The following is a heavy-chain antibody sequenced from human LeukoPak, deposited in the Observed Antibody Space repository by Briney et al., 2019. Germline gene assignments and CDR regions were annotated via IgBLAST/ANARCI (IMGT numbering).Heavy chain of an antibody. V-gene: IGHV3-7*03. J-gene: IGHJ4*02. CDR1: GFTFSSYW. CDR3: AKDPLYDSSGYYYNY. Sequence: GGSLRLSWAASGFTFSSYWMTWVRQAPGKGLEWVANIKQDGSEKYYVDSVKGRSTISRDNAKNSLYLQMNSLRAEDTAVYYCAKDPLYDSSGYYYNYWGQGTPVTVSS. D-gene: IGHD3-22*01. CDR2: IKQDGSEK.